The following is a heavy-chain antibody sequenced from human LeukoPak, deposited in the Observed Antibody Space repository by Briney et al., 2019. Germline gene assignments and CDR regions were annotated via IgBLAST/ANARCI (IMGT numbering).Heavy chain of an antibody. CDR3: ATEVGSRYFEY. Sequence: ASVKVSCKVSGYTLTDLSMHWVRQAPGKGLEWMGGVDSDDGERLYAQKFQGRVTMTEDAFLDTAYMELSGLRSDDTAVYFCATEVGSRYFEYWGQGALVTVSS. V-gene: IGHV1-24*01. D-gene: IGHD6-19*01. CDR2: VDSDDGER. J-gene: IGHJ4*02. CDR1: GYTLTDLS.